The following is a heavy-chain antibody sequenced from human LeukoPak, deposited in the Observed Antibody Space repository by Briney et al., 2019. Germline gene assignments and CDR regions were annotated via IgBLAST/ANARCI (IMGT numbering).Heavy chain of an antibody. CDR1: GGTFSSYA. Sequence: ASAKVSCKASGGTFSSYAISWVRQAPGQGLEWMGRIIPILGIANYAQKFQGRVTITADKSTSTAYMELSSLRSEDTAVYYCARVRFQYCSSTSCYEGWFDPWGQGTLVTVSS. D-gene: IGHD2-2*01. CDR2: IIPILGIA. V-gene: IGHV1-69*04. CDR3: ARVRFQYCSSTSCYEGWFDP. J-gene: IGHJ5*02.